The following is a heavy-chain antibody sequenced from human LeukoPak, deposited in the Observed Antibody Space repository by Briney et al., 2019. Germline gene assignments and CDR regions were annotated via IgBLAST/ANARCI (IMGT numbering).Heavy chain of an antibody. D-gene: IGHD5-24*01. CDR1: GGTFSSYA. CDR3: ARGGGDGYNHDYYYGMDV. V-gene: IGHV1-69*13. Sequence: SVKVSCKASGGTFSSYAISWVRQAPGQGLEWMGGIIPIFATANYAQKFQGRVTITADESTSTAYMELSSLRSEDTAVYYCARGGGDGYNHDYYYGMDVWGQGTTVTVSS. CDR2: IIPIFATA. J-gene: IGHJ6*02.